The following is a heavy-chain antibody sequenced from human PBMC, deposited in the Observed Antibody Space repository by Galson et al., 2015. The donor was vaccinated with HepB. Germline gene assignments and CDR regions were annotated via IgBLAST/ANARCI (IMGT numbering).Heavy chain of an antibody. CDR3: ARVGDGSGTGVRYFDL. CDR1: GFMFSDYY. Sequence: SLRLSCAASGFMFSDYYLSWIRQAPGKGLEWASYISSSSSNTNYADSVRGRFTISRDNAKNSLYLQMNSLRAEDTAVYYCARVGDGSGTGVRYFDLWGRGTLVTISS. V-gene: IGHV3-11*05. J-gene: IGHJ2*01. D-gene: IGHD3-10*01. CDR2: ISSSSSNT.